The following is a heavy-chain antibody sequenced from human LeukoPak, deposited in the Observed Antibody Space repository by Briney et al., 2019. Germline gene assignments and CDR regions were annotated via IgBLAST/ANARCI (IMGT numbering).Heavy chain of an antibody. V-gene: IGHV3-7*01. Sequence: GGSLRLSCAASGFPFRTYWITWVRQAPGKGLEWVANIKNDGSEKYYVDSVKGRFTISRDNAENSLFLQMNSLGVEDTAIYYCTRDSGLTGYDLLDYWGQGTLVTVSS. D-gene: IGHD5-12*01. CDR2: IKNDGSEK. CDR3: TRDSGLTGYDLLDY. J-gene: IGHJ4*02. CDR1: GFPFRTYW.